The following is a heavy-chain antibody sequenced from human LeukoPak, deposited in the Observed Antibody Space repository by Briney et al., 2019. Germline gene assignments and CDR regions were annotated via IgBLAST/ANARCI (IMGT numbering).Heavy chain of an antibody. CDR2: MNPNSGNT. D-gene: IGHD1-1*01. J-gene: IGHJ6*03. V-gene: IGHV1-8*01. CDR3: ARGGVERRRNVKYYYYYMDV. Sequence: ASVKVSCKASGYTFTSYDINWVRQATGQGLEWMGWMNPNSGNTGYAQKFQGRVTMTRNTSISTAYMELGSLRSEDTAVYYCARGGVERRRNVKYYYYYMDVWGKGTTVTVSS. CDR1: GYTFTSYD.